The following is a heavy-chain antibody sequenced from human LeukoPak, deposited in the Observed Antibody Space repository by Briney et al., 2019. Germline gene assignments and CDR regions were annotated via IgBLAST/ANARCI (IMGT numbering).Heavy chain of an antibody. D-gene: IGHD3-10*01. CDR3: ARAYYGSGSWFDY. V-gene: IGHV3-30*04. CDR1: GFTLSSYA. CDR2: ISYDGSNK. J-gene: IGHJ4*02. Sequence: GRSLRLSCAASGFTLSSYAMHWVRQAPGKGLEWVAVISYDGSNKYYAGSVKGRFTISRDNSKNTLYLQMNSLRAEDTAVYYCARAYYGSGSWFDYWGQGTLVTVSS.